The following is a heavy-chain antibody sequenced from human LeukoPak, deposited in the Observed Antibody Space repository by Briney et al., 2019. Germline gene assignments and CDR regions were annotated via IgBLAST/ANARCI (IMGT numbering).Heavy chain of an antibody. Sequence: PGGSLRLSCAASGFTFSSYSMNWVRQAPGKGLEWVSSISSSSSYIYYADSVKGRFTISRDNAKNSLYLQMNSLRAEDTAVYYCARDSVARGYKGEYSWFDPWGQGTLVTVSS. D-gene: IGHD5-24*01. CDR1: GFTFSSYS. J-gene: IGHJ5*02. V-gene: IGHV3-21*01. CDR2: ISSSSSYI. CDR3: ARDSVARGYKGEYSWFDP.